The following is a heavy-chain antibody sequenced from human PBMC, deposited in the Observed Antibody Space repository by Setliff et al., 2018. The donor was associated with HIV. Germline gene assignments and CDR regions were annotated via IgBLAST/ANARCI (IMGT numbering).Heavy chain of an antibody. D-gene: IGHD2-2*01. CDR1: GGTFSSYA. V-gene: IGHV1-69*10. J-gene: IGHJ5*02. CDR2: IIPILGIA. Sequence: SVKVSCKASGGTFSSYAISWVRQAPGQGLEWMGGIIPILGIANYAQKFQGRVTITADESTSTAYMELSSLRSEDTAVYYCARDPGGLYCRSTSCQGGCFDPWGQGTLVTVSS. CDR3: ARDPGGLYCRSTSCQGGCFDP.